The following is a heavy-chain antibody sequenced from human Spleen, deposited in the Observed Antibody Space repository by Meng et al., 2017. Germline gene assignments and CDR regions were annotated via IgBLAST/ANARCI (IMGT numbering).Heavy chain of an antibody. J-gene: IGHJ3*02. D-gene: IGHD5-18*01. CDR3: ARDLVQLWLKGDAFDI. CDR1: GFTFSSYA. V-gene: IGHV3-30*01. CDR2: ISYDGSNK. Sequence: GESLKISCAASGFTFSSYARHWVRQAPGKGLEWVAVISYDGSNKYYADSVKGRFTISRDNSKNTLYLQMNSLRAEDTAVYYCARDLVQLWLKGDAFDIWGQGTMVTVSS.